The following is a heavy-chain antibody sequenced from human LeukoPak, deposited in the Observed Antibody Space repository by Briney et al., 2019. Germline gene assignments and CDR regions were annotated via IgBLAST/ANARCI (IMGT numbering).Heavy chain of an antibody. V-gene: IGHV4-34*01. D-gene: IGHD2-2*01. CDR3: ARAADFVGVLAATGGFDP. CDR1: GGSLSSYS. J-gene: IGHJ5*02. CDR2: INHSGT. Sequence: SETLSLTCAVLGGSLSSYSWSWIREPPGKGLEWIGEINHSGTNYSPSLKSRVTMSVDTSKKQFSLKLTSLTAADTAVYYCARAADFVGVLAATGGFDPWGQGTLVTVSS.